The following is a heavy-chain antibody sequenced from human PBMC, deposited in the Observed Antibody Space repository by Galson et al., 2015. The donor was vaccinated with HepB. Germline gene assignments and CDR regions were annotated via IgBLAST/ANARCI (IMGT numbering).Heavy chain of an antibody. Sequence: SLRLSCAASGFTFSSYGMHWVRQAPGKGLEWVAVISYDGSNKYYADSVKGRFTISRDNSKNTLYLQMNSLRAEDTAVYYCAKDDSYYYDSSGYYPGAFDIWGQGTMVTVSS. CDR3: AKDDSYYYDSSGYYPGAFDI. J-gene: IGHJ3*02. V-gene: IGHV3-30*18. D-gene: IGHD3-22*01. CDR1: GFTFSSYG. CDR2: ISYDGSNK.